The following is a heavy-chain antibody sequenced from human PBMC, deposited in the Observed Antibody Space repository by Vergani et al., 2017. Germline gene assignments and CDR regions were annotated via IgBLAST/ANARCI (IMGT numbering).Heavy chain of an antibody. V-gene: IGHV3-23*04. CDR3: ARDPRFTFGGLG. CDR1: GFTFGDYA. Sequence: EVQLVESGGGLVQPGRSLRLSCTASGFTFGDYAMSWVRQAPGKGLEWVSAISGSGGSTYYADSVKGRFTISRDNSKNTLYLQMNSLRDEDTAVYYCARDPRFTFGGLGWGQGTLVTVSS. J-gene: IGHJ4*02. CDR2: ISGSGGST. D-gene: IGHD3-16*01.